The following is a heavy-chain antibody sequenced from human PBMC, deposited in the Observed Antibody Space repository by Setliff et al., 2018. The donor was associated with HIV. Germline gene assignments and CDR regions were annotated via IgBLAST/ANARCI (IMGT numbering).Heavy chain of an antibody. J-gene: IGHJ4*02. D-gene: IGHD5-12*01. V-gene: IGHV4-39*01. Sequence: PSETLSLTCNVSGGSVSDTSYYWGWIRQPPGKGLEWLANVYYSGGTYYNPSLNSRVTISVDTSRNQFSLKLTSVTAADTALYFCARLGDSGYDFRGYFDYWGQGKLVTVSS. CDR2: VYYSGGT. CDR3: ARLGDSGYDFRGYFDY. CDR1: GGSVSDTSYY.